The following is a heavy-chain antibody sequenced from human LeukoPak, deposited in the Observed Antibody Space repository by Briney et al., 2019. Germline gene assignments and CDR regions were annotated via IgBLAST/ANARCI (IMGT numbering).Heavy chain of an antibody. CDR2: ISWNSGSI. V-gene: IGHV3-9*01. J-gene: IGHJ4*02. CDR1: GFTFYDYA. D-gene: IGHD6-19*01. Sequence: GGSLRLSCAASGFTFYDYAMHWVRQAPGKGLEWVSGISWNSGSIGYADSVKGRFTISRDNAKNSLYLQMNSLRAEDTALYYCAKDDSSGWELIDYWGQGTLVTVSS. CDR3: AKDDSSGWELIDY.